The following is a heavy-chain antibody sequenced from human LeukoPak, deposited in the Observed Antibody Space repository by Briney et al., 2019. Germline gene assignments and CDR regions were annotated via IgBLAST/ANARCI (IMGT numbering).Heavy chain of an antibody. V-gene: IGHV4-59*11. CDR2: IYYSGST. D-gene: IGHD6-19*01. J-gene: IGHJ4*02. CDR1: GGSISSHY. Sequence: SETLSLTCTVSGGSISSHYWSWIRQPPGKGLEWIGYIYYSGSTNYNPSLKSRVTISVDTSKNQFSLKLSSETAADTAVYFCARVGSSGWYSDYWGQGTLVTVSS. CDR3: ARVGSSGWYSDY.